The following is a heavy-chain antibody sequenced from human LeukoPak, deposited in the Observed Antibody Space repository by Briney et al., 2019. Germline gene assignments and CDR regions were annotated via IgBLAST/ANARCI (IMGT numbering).Heavy chain of an antibody. CDR3: ARIFCSSSSCYFFDY. V-gene: IGHV1-2*02. J-gene: IGHJ4*02. CDR2: IYPYSGDT. D-gene: IGHD2-2*01. CDR1: GYTFTGYY. Sequence: ASVTVSCKASGYTFTGYYIHWVRQAPGQGLEWMGWIYPYSGDTNYAQNFQGRVTMTRDTSISTAYMELSRLRSDDTAVYYCARIFCSSSSCYFFDYWGQGTLVTVS.